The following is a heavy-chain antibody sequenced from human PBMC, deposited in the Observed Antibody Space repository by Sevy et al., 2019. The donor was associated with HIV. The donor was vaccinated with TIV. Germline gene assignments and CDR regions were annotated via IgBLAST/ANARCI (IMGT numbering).Heavy chain of an antibody. CDR2: ISGSGGST. V-gene: IGHV3-23*01. CDR3: AKESHPGLVVSADDFDY. Sequence: GGSLRLSCAASGFTFSSYAMSWVRQAPGKGLEWVSAISGSGGSTYYADSVKGRFTISRDNSKNTLYLQMNSLRAEDTAVYYCAKESHPGLVVSADDFDYWGQGTLVTVSS. J-gene: IGHJ4*02. D-gene: IGHD2-2*01. CDR1: GFTFSSYA.